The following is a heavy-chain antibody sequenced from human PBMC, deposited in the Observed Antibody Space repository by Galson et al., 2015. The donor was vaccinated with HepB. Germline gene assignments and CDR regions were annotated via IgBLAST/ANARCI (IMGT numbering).Heavy chain of an antibody. CDR1: GFTFSIYA. Sequence: SLRLSCAASGFTFSIYAMHWVRQAPGKGLEWVAVISYDGSNKYYADSVKGRFTISRGTSKNSLFLQMNSLRPEDTAVYYCARASSAVVPTSIYYYYGMGVWGQGTTVTVSS. D-gene: IGHD2-2*01. CDR2: ISYDGSNK. J-gene: IGHJ6*02. CDR3: ARASSAVVPTSIYYYYGMGV. V-gene: IGHV3-30*04.